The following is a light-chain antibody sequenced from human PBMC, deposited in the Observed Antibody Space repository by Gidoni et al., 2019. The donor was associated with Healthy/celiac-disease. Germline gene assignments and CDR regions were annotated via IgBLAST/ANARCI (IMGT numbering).Light chain of an antibody. CDR2: EVS. V-gene: IGLV2-23*02. CDR3: CSYAGSSTLV. J-gene: IGLJ2*01. Sequence: QSALTRPPSVSGSPGQPIPISCTGTSSDVGSYNLVSWYQQHPGKAPKLMIYEVSKRPSGVSNRFSGSKSGNTASLTISGLQAEDEADYYCCSYAGSSTLVFGGGTKLTVL. CDR1: SSDVGSYNL.